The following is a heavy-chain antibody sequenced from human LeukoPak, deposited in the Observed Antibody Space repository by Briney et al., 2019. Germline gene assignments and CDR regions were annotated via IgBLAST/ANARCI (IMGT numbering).Heavy chain of an antibody. J-gene: IGHJ6*03. CDR2: ARNKAESYKI. D-gene: IGHD3-3*01. CDR1: GFSFSNHY. CDR3: ARESSIFQVVARSYMDV. Sequence: GGSLRLSCAGSGFSFSNHYINWVRQSPGKGLEWVGRARNKAESYKIEYAASVKGRFIISRDDSKKSLFLHMNNLKTEDTAVYYCARESSIFQVVARSYMDVWGKGTTVTVSS. V-gene: IGHV3-72*01.